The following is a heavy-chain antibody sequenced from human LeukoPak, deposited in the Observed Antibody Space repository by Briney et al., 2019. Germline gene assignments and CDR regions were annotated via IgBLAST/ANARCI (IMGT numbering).Heavy chain of an antibody. CDR3: AKDIPGGHIVATMRGAFDI. V-gene: IGHV3-43D*03. Sequence: GGSLRLSCAASGFTFDDYAMHWVRQAPGKGLEWVALISWDGGSTYYADSVKGRFTISRDNSKNSLYLQMNSLRAEDTALYYCAKDIPGGHIVATMRGAFDIWGQGTMVTVSS. J-gene: IGHJ3*02. CDR1: GFTFDDYA. CDR2: ISWDGGST. D-gene: IGHD5-12*01.